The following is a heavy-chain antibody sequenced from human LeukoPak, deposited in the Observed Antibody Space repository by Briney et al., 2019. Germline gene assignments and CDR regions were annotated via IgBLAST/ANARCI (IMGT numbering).Heavy chain of an antibody. CDR3: AKDKSDTGFGYFDY. CDR1: GFTFSSYE. V-gene: IGHV3-48*03. CDR2: ISSGSTI. Sequence: GGSLRLSCAASGFTFSSYEMNWVRQAPGKGLEWVSYISSGSTIYYADSVKGRFTISRDNAKNSLYLQMNSLRAEDMALYYCAKDKSDTGFGYFDYWGQGTLVTVSS. D-gene: IGHD3-10*01. J-gene: IGHJ4*02.